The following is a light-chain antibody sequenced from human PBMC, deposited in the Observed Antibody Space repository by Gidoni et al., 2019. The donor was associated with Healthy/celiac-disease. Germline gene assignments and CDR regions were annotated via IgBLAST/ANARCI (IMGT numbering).Light chain of an antibody. CDR3: CSYAGSYTLGV. CDR1: SSDFGGYNY. CDR2: DVS. V-gene: IGLV2-11*01. J-gene: IGLJ3*02. Sequence: QSALTQPRSVSGSPGQSVTISCTGTSSDFGGYNYVSWYQQNPGKAPKLMIYDVSKRPSGVPDRFSGSKSGNTASLTISGLQAEDEADYYCCSYAGSYTLGVFGGGTKLTVL.